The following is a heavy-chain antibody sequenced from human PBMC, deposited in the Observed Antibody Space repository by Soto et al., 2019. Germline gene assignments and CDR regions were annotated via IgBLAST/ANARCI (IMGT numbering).Heavy chain of an antibody. D-gene: IGHD1-7*01. CDR1: GYTFNNYF. V-gene: IGHV1-46*02. J-gene: IGHJ5*02. CDR3: ARDLVPIWNYVGLAPGAQHWFDP. CDR2: ITPSSGST. Sequence: QVQLVQSGAEVRKPGASVKVSCKASGYTFNNYFMHWVRQAPAQGLEWMGVITPSSGSTTYAQRFQGRLTMTRDTSTSTVYMELRSPRSEDTAVYFCARDLVPIWNYVGLAPGAQHWFDPWGQGTLVTVSS.